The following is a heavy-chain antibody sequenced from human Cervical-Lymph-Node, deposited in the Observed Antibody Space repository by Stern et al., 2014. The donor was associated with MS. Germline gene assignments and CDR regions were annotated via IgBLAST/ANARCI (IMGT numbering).Heavy chain of an antibody. J-gene: IGHJ4*02. V-gene: IGHV1-69*01. D-gene: IGHD6-19*01. CDR2: ISPGLDSV. Sequence: QVQLVQSGAELKKPGSSVQVSCTTSGGIFISSTITWVRQVPGQGLEWMGDISPGLDSVDYAQEFQGRFTLIADDSTNTVYMELTSLQSGDTAMYYCARDGFDSGSALAFWGQGTLVTVSS. CDR3: ARDGFDSGSALAF. CDR1: GGIFISST.